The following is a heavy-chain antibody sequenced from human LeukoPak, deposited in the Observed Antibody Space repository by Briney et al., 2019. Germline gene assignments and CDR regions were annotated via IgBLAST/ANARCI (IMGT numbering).Heavy chain of an antibody. CDR2: IRYDGSNK. CDR1: GFTFSDYY. D-gene: IGHD3/OR15-3a*01. V-gene: IGHV3-30*02. J-gene: IGHJ5*02. CDR3: AKDGTYWFDP. Sequence: GGSLRLSCAASGFTFSDYYMHWVRQAPGKGLEWVAFIRYDGSNKYYADSVKGRFTISRDNSKNTLYLQMNSLRAEDTAVYYCAKDGTYWFDPWGQGTLVTVSS.